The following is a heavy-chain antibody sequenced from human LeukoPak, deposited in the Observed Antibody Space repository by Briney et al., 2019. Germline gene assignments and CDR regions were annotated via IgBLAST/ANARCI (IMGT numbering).Heavy chain of an antibody. V-gene: IGHV4-39*01. D-gene: IGHD3-10*01. CDR1: GASITDTSHF. CDR3: ARQDFYGSGSYYMDV. J-gene: IGHJ6*03. CDR2: VYYSGTT. Sequence: SETLSLTCTVSGASITDTSHFWAWIRPPPGKGPEWIGRVYYSGTTSYHPSLQSRVSISVHTSKKQFSLRLSSVTAADTAVYYCARQDFYGSGSYYMDVWGKGTTVTVSS.